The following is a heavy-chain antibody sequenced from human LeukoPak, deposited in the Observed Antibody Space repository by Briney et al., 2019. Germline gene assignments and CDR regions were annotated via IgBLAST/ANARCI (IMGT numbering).Heavy chain of an antibody. D-gene: IGHD5-12*01. Sequence: GGSLRLSCAASGFTFSHFWMSWVRQAPGKGLEWVAYIKKTGSETYYVDSVKGRFTISRDNAKNSLYLQMNSLRAEDTAVYYCARVDGGYDSADIDYWGQGTLVTVSS. V-gene: IGHV3-7*01. CDR1: GFTFSHFW. J-gene: IGHJ4*02. CDR3: ARVDGGYDSADIDY. CDR2: IKKTGSET.